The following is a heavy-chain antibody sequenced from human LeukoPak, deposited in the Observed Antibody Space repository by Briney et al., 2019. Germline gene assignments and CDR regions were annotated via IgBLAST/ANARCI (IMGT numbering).Heavy chain of an antibody. J-gene: IGHJ3*02. D-gene: IGHD1-1*01. CDR2: IYTSGST. V-gene: IGHV4-61*02. Sequence: SETLSLTCTVSGGSISSGSYYWRWIRQPAGKGLEWIGRIYTSGSTNYNPSLKSRVTISVDTSKNQFSLKLSSATAADTAVYYCARAGTSDAFDIWGQGTMVTVSS. CDR1: GGSISSGSYY. CDR3: ARAGTSDAFDI.